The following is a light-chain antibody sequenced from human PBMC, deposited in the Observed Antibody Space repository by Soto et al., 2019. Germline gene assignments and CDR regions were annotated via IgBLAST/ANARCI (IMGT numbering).Light chain of an antibody. CDR1: QSVRTD. V-gene: IGKV3-15*01. J-gene: IGKJ2*01. Sequence: EIVMTQSPATLSVSPGETATLSCRASQSVRTDLAWYQQTPGQAPRLLIYGASTRATGIPVRCSGSGSGTEFTLTISGLQSEDFADYYCQQYNNWPKWPQTFGQGTKWEIK. CDR2: GAS. CDR3: QQYNNWPKWPQT.